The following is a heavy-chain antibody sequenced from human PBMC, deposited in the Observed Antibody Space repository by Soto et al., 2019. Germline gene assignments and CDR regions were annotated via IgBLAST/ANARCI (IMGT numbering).Heavy chain of an antibody. CDR2: ILPMLGIR. CDR3: TIGSWSGEVFDI. Sequence: QVQLVQSGAEVKKPGSSVKVSCKDYGGTFSTYSTFWVRQAPGQGLEWMGRILPMLGIRNYAQRFQDRVTITADKSTATAHMALSSLRSEDTALYYCTIGSWSGEVFDIWGQGTMVTVSS. CDR1: GGTFSTYS. V-gene: IGHV1-69*02. J-gene: IGHJ3*02. D-gene: IGHD2-21*01.